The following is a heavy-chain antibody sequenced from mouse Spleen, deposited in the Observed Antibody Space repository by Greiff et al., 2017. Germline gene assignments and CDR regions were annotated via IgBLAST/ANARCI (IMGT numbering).Heavy chain of an antibody. Sequence: EVQLQESGPGLVKPSPSLSLTCSVTGYSITSGYYWNWIRQFPGNKLEWMGYISYDGSNNYNPSLKNRISITRDTSKNQFFLKLNSVTTEDTATYYCARVYYDYDGFDYWGQGTTLTVSS. J-gene: IGHJ2*01. D-gene: IGHD2-4*01. V-gene: IGHV3-6*01. CDR2: ISYDGSN. CDR3: ARVYYDYDGFDY. CDR1: GYSITSGYY.